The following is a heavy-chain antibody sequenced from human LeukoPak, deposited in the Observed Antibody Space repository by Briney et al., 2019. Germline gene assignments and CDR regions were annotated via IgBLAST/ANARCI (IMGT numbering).Heavy chain of an antibody. CDR3: AKLVVAANGAFDI. CDR2: ISYDGSNK. Sequence: PGGSLRLSCAASGFTFSSYGMHWVRQAPGKGLEWVAVISYDGSNKYYADSVKGRFTISRDNSKNTLYLQMNSLRAEDTAVYYCAKLVVAANGAFDIWGQGTMVTVSS. J-gene: IGHJ3*02. D-gene: IGHD2-15*01. V-gene: IGHV3-30*18. CDR1: GFTFSSYG.